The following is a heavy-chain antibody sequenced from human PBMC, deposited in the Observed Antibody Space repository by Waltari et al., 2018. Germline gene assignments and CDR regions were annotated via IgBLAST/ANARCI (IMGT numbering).Heavy chain of an antibody. V-gene: IGHV1-18*04. CDR2: ISAYIGNT. CDR3: AEETSGGWSD. D-gene: IGHD6-19*01. Sequence: QVQLVQSGAEVKKPGASVKVSCKASGYTFTSYGISWVRQAPGQGLEWMGWISAYIGNTNYEQKLQGKVTMSTDTATSTAYMERRSLRSDDTGVYYCAEETSGGWSDGGQGTLVTGSS. CDR1: GYTFTSYG. J-gene: IGHJ4*02.